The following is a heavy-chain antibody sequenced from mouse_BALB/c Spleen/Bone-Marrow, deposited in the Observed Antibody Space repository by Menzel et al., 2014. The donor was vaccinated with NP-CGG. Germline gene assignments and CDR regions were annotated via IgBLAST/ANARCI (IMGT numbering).Heavy chain of an antibody. CDR1: GYTFTSHT. CDR3: ARESLYGSNYY. J-gene: IGHJ2*01. CDR2: INPSSGYT. D-gene: IGHD1-1*01. V-gene: IGHV1-4*01. Sequence: QVQLKQSGAELARPGASVKMSCKASGYTFTSHTMHWVKQRPGQGLEWIGYINPSSGYTNYNQKFKDKATLTADKSSSTAYMQLSSLTSEDSAVYYCARESLYGSNYYWGQGTTLTVSS.